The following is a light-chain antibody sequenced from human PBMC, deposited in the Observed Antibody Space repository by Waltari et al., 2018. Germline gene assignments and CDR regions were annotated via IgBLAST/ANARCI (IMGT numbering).Light chain of an antibody. J-gene: IGKJ4*01. Sequence: DIVLTQSPGTLSVSPGERVTVSCRASQTITGSWLTWYQQKPGQAPRLLIYGASNRAPGIPDRFSGSGSGTDFTLTISRLEPEDSAVYYCQQYDGSVVTFGGGTKVEIK. CDR3: QQYDGSVVT. V-gene: IGKV3-20*01. CDR1: QTITGSW. CDR2: GAS.